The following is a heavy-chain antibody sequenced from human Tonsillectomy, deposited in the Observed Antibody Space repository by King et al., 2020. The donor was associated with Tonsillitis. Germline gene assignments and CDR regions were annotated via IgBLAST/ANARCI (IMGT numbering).Heavy chain of an antibody. CDR3: ARGSYCSSTSCYRDAFDI. Sequence: VQLVQSGGGVVQPGRSLRLSCASSGFTFSSYGMHWVRQAPGTGLERVAFIWYDGSNKYYADSVKGRFTISRDNSKNTLYLQMNSLRAEDTAVYYCARGSYCSSTSCYRDAFDIWGQGTMVTVSS. CDR2: IWYDGSNK. D-gene: IGHD2-2*02. J-gene: IGHJ3*02. CDR1: GFTFSSYG. V-gene: IGHV3-33*01.